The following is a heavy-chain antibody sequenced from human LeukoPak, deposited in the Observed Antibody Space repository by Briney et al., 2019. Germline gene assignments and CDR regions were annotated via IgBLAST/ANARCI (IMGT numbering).Heavy chain of an antibody. D-gene: IGHD3-16*01. Sequence: SETLSLTCAVYGGSFSGYYWSWIRQPPGKGLEWIGEINHSGSTNYNPSLKSRVTISVDTSKNQFSLKLSSVTAADTAVYYCAKSPNFRLRFCGYLHFYHWGPGTLGTVSS. V-gene: IGHV4-34*01. CDR2: INHSGST. J-gene: IGHJ4*02. CDR1: GGSFSGYY. CDR3: AKSPNFRLRFCGYLHFYH.